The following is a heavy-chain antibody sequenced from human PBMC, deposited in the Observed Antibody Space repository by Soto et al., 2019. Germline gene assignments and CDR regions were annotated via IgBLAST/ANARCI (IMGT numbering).Heavy chain of an antibody. D-gene: IGHD5-12*01. CDR2: IIPIFGTA. CDR3: ARPVEIATISRSYLFY. V-gene: IGHV1-69*01. Sequence: QVQLVQSGAEVKKPGTSVKVSCKASGGTFSNYDINWVRQAPGQGLEWMGGIIPIFGTANYAQKFQGRVTITPDESTSTAYLDLSRLRSEDTAVYSCARPVEIATISRSYLFYWGQGTLVTVSS. J-gene: IGHJ4*02. CDR1: GGTFSNYD.